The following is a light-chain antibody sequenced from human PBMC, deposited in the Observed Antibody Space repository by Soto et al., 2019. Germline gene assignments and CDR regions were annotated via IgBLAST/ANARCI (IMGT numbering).Light chain of an antibody. CDR3: EQRSIWPLYT. Sequence: EIVLTQSPATLSLSPGERATLSCRASQSVSDYLAWYQQKPGQAPRLLIYDASNRATGIPARFSGSGFGTDFTLTISSLEPADFALYYCEQRSIWPLYTFGQGTKVDIK. CDR1: QSVSDY. V-gene: IGKV3-11*01. CDR2: DAS. J-gene: IGKJ2*01.